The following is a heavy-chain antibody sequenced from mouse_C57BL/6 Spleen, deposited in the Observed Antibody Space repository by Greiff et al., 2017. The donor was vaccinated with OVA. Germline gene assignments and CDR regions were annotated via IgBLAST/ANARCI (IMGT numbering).Heavy chain of an antibody. CDR3: AREELYYYGSD. D-gene: IGHD1-1*01. CDR1: GYAFSSYW. CDR2: IYPGDGDT. J-gene: IGHJ3*01. Sequence: VQLQQSGAELVKPGASVKISCKASGYAFSSYWMSWVKQRPGKGLEWIGQIYPGDGDTNYNGKFKGKATLTADKSSSTAYMQLSSLTSEDSAVYFCAREELYYYGSDWGQGTLVTVSA. V-gene: IGHV1-80*01.